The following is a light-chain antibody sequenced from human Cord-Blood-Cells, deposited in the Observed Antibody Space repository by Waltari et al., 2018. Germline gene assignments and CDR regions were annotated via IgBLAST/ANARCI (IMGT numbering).Light chain of an antibody. CDR3: CSYAGSYTWV. J-gene: IGLJ3*02. CDR2: DVS. V-gene: IGLV2-11*01. Sequence: QSALTQPRSVSGSPGQSVTISCTGTSSDVGGYNYVSWYQQHPGKAPKLMIYDVSKRPSGFPDRFSGYKSGNTASLTISVLQAEDEADYYCCSYAGSYTWVFGGGTKLTVL. CDR1: SSDVGGYNY.